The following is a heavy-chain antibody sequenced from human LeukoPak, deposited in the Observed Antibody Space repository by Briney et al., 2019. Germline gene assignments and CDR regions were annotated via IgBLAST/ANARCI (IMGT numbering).Heavy chain of an antibody. V-gene: IGHV3-30-3*01. J-gene: IGHJ6*02. CDR3: ARDGRYCSSTTCYIDYYYGMDV. D-gene: IGHD2-2*02. CDR2: ISYDGSNK. CDR1: GFTFSSYA. Sequence: GGSLRLSCAASGFTFSSYAMHWVRQAPGKGLEWVAVISYDGSNKYYADSVKGRFTISRDNSKNTLYLKMNSLRAEDTAVYYCARDGRYCSSTTCYIDYYYGMDVWGQGTTVTVSS.